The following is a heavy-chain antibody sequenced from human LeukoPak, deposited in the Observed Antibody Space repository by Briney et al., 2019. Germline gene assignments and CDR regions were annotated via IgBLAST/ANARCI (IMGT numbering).Heavy chain of an antibody. Sequence: SETLSLTCTVSGGSISSYYWSWIRQPPGKGLEWIGYIYTSGSTNYNPSLKSRVTISVDTSKNQFSLKLSSVTAADTAVYYCARHGSAGWGYYDYMDVWGKGTPVTVSS. J-gene: IGHJ6*03. CDR3: ARHGSAGWGYYDYMDV. CDR2: IYTSGST. D-gene: IGHD1-1*01. V-gene: IGHV4-4*09. CDR1: GGSISSYY.